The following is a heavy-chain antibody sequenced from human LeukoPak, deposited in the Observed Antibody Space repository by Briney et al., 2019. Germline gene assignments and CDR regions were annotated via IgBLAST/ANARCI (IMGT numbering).Heavy chain of an antibody. J-gene: IGHJ3*02. V-gene: IGHV3-33*06. CDR1: GFTFSTYG. CDR3: VKEGGPFDAFDI. CDR2: IWSDGTNG. Sequence: GGSLRLSCAASGFTFSTYGMHWVRQAPGKGLEWVAVIWSDGTNGFYADSVKGRFTFSRDNSKNTLSLQMNSLRAEDTAVYYCVKEGGPFDAFDIWGHGTMVTVSS.